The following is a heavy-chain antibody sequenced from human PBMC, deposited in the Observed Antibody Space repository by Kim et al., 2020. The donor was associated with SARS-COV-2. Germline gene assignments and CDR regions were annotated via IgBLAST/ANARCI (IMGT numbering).Heavy chain of an antibody. J-gene: IGHJ4*01. Sequence: GGSLRLSCAASGFTFTNHDMAWVRQAPGKGLEYVSSISGSGVYSFYADSVRGRFIISRDNSRDTLFLQMHHLRADDTALYFCAKKFTTDGHTDYFDLWGQGTLVTVSS. CDR3: AKKFTTDGHTDYFDL. V-gene: IGHV3-23*01. CDR2: ISGSGVYS. CDR1: GFTFTNHD.